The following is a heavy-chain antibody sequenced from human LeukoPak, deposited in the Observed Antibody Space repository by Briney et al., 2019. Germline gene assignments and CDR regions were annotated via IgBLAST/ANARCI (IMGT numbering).Heavy chain of an antibody. V-gene: IGHV4-31*03. J-gene: IGHJ4*02. CDR3: ARGVTYYDDSSGYLPDY. Sequence: SETLSLTCNVSGSSLLAPDYYWTWIRQHPGRGLEWIVYIYNRGLTYYNPSLKSRVTISVDTSKNQFSLKLTSVTAADTAVYYCARGVTYYDDSSGYLPDYWGQGTLVTVSS. CDR2: IYNRGLT. D-gene: IGHD3-22*01. CDR1: GSSLLAPDYY.